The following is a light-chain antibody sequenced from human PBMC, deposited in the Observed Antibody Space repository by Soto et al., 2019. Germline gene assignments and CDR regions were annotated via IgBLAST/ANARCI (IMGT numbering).Light chain of an antibody. CDR3: QQRNIWPPVT. CDR1: QAISSN. Sequence: EIVMTQSPATLSVSRGARAPLSCRAHQAISSNLAWYQQHPGQAPRLLIYGASTRATGIPARFSGSGSGTDFTLTISSLEPEDFAVYYCQQRNIWPPVTFGQGTRLEIK. J-gene: IGKJ5*01. CDR2: GAS. V-gene: IGKV3-15*01.